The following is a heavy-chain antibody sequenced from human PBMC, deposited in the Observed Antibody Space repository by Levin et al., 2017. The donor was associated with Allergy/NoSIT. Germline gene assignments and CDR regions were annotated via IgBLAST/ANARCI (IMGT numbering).Heavy chain of an antibody. CDR1: GGSFSGYY. CDR3: ARGVAAADTRPDAFDI. CDR2: INHSGST. J-gene: IGHJ3*02. Sequence: TSETLSLTCAVYGGSFSGYYWSWIRQPPGKGLEWIGEINHSGSTNYNPSLKSRVTISVDTSKNQFSLKLSSVTAADTAVYYCARGVAAADTRPDAFDIWGQGTMVTVSS. V-gene: IGHV4-34*01. D-gene: IGHD6-13*01.